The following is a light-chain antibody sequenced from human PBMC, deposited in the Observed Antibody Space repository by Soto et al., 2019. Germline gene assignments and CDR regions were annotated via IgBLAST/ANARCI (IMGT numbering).Light chain of an antibody. CDR3: AAWDDSLDGRVV. J-gene: IGLJ2*01. V-gene: IGLV1-44*01. CDR1: NSNIGSNT. Sequence: QPVLTQPPSASATPGQRVTISCSGSNSNIGSNTVNWYQQLPGTAPKLLIYSNNVRPSGVPDRFSGSISGTSASLGISGLQSGDEADYYCAAWDDSLDGRVVFGGGTKLTVL. CDR2: SNN.